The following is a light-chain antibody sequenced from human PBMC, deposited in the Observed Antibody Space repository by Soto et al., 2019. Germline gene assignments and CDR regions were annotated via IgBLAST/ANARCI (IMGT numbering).Light chain of an antibody. Sequence: QSVLTQPASVSGSPGQSITISCTGTSSDVGGYNYVSWYQQPPGKAPKLMIYDVSNRPSGVSNRFSGSKSGNTASLTISGLQAEDEADYYCSSYTSSSTVVFGGGTKVPVL. J-gene: IGLJ2*01. CDR1: SSDVGGYNY. CDR2: DVS. CDR3: SSYTSSSTVV. V-gene: IGLV2-14*01.